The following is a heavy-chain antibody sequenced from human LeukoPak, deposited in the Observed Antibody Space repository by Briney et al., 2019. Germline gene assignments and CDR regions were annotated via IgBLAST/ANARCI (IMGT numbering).Heavy chain of an antibody. Sequence: GGSLRLSCVASGFTFSNYWMSWVRQAPGKGLEWVSSISSSSNYIYYADSVKGRFTISRDNAKNSLNLQMNSLRAEDTAVYYCAKTRGYCSGGSCLNFDYWGQGTLVTVSS. V-gene: IGHV3-21*04. CDR3: AKTRGYCSGGSCLNFDY. CDR2: ISSSSNYI. J-gene: IGHJ4*02. CDR1: GFTFSNYW. D-gene: IGHD2-15*01.